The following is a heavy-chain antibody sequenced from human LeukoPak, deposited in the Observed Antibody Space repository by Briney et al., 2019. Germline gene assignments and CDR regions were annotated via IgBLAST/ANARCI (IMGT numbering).Heavy chain of an antibody. Sequence: SETLSLTCTVSGGSISSGSYYWSWIRQPAGKGLEWIGRIYTSGSTNYNPSLKSRVTISVDTSKNQFSLKLSSVTAADTAVYYCASYCSGGSCLGYYFDYWGQGTLVTVSS. V-gene: IGHV4-61*02. D-gene: IGHD2-15*01. CDR1: GGSISSGSYY. J-gene: IGHJ4*02. CDR2: IYTSGST. CDR3: ASYCSGGSCLGYYFDY.